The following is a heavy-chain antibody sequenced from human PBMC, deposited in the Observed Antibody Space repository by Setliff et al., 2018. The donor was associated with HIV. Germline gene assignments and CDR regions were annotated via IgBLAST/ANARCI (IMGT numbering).Heavy chain of an antibody. CDR3: ARDALPGITPLRHFDY. Sequence: EASVKVSCKASGYPFSTYFMHWVRQAPGQGLEWMGIINTSGGSITYAQKFQGRVTITRDRSTSIVYMELSSLRSDDTAVYYCARDALPGITPLRHFDYWGQGTLVTVSS. CDR2: INTSGGSI. D-gene: IGHD3-10*01. CDR1: GYPFSTYF. V-gene: IGHV1-46*01. J-gene: IGHJ4*02.